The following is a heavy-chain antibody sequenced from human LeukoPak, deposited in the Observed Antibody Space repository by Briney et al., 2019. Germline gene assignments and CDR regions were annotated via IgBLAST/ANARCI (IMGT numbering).Heavy chain of an antibody. Sequence: GGSLRLSCAASGFTFSTYAMTWVRQAPGKGLEWVSGISGGGSYTYYADSVKGRFTISRDNSKDTLSLQMNSLRAEDTAVYYCAKDSRGTTTTIYYFDCWGQGTLVTVSS. CDR2: ISGGGSYT. D-gene: IGHD4-17*01. V-gene: IGHV3-23*01. J-gene: IGHJ4*02. CDR3: AKDSRGTTTTIYYFDC. CDR1: GFTFSTYA.